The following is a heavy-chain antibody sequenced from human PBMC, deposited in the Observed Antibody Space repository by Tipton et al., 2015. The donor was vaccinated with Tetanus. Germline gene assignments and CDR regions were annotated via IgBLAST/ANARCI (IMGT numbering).Heavy chain of an antibody. Sequence: SLRLSCAASGFTFSAYWMTWVRQAPGKGLEWVANIKHDGSENYYVDSVKGRFTISRDNAKNSLYLQMNSLRAEDTAVYYCAKGLWYSSSSYFDYWGQGTLVTVSS. CDR3: AKGLWYSSSSYFDY. CDR2: IKHDGSEN. V-gene: IGHV3-7*01. J-gene: IGHJ4*02. CDR1: GFTFSAYW. D-gene: IGHD6-6*01.